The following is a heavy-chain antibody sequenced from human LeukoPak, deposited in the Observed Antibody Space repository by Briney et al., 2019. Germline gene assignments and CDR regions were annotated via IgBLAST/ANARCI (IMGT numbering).Heavy chain of an antibody. CDR2: IYHSGST. D-gene: IGHD6-13*01. CDR3: ARVFIAAAGTVFQH. CDR1: GYSISSGYY. V-gene: IGHV4-38-2*01. J-gene: IGHJ1*01. Sequence: SETLSLTCAVSGYSISSGYYWGWIRQPPGKGLEWIGSIYHSGSTYYNPSLKSRVTISVDTSKNQFSLKLSSVTAADTAVYYCARVFIAAAGTVFQHWGQGTLVTVSS.